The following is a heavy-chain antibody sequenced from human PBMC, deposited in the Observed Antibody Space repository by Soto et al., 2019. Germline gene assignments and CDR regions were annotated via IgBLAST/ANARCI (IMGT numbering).Heavy chain of an antibody. J-gene: IGHJ4*02. V-gene: IGHV4-59*08. D-gene: IGHD1-1*01. CDR1: GGSISSYY. CDR2: IYYSGST. CDR3: ARRYGYSFDY. Sequence: QVQLQESGPGLVKPSETLSLTCTVSGGSISSYYWRWIRQPPGKGLDWIGYIYYSGSTNYNPSLNSRVNISVDTSKNQFSLKLSSVTAADTAVYYFARRYGYSFDYWGQGTLVTVSS.